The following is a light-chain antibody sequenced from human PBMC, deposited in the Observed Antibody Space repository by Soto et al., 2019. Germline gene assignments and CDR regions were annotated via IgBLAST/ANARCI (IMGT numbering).Light chain of an antibody. J-gene: IGKJ1*01. CDR3: QQYNNWPL. CDR2: WAS. V-gene: IGKV4-1*01. Sequence: DIVMTQSPDSLAVSLGERATINCKSSQSVLYSSNNKNYLAWYQQKPGQPPKLLIYWASTRESGVPDRFSGSGSGTDFTLAISSLQAEDVAVYYCQQYNNWPLFGQGTKVDI. CDR1: QSVLYSSNNKNY.